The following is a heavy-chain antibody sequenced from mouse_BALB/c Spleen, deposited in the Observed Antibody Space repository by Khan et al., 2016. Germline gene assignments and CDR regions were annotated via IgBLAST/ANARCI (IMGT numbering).Heavy chain of an antibody. CDR1: GYTFTDYS. J-gene: IGHJ3*01. V-gene: IGHV9-2-1*01. CDR3: AREHDGFDY. Sequence: LVPSVPALLKPGETVKISCKASGYTFTDYSMPWVKQAPGKGLKWMGWINTETGEPTSADDFKGRFAFSLETSASTAYLQINNLKNEDTATEFCAREHDGFDYWGQGTLVTVS. CDR2: INTETGEP.